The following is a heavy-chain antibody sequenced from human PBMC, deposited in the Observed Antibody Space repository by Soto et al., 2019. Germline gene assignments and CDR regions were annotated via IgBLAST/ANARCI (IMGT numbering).Heavy chain of an antibody. CDR2: IPPIYGIT. V-gene: IGHV1-69*10. J-gene: IGHJ4*02. Sequence: SVKVSCKASGGTFSSYGLSWVRQAPGQGLEWMGGIPPIYGITNYAQKFQGRVTITADKATSTAYMELSSLRSEDSAVYYCASPLDNYDSSGYWGYWGQGTLVTVSS. CDR1: GGTFSSYG. D-gene: IGHD3-22*01. CDR3: ASPLDNYDSSGYWGY.